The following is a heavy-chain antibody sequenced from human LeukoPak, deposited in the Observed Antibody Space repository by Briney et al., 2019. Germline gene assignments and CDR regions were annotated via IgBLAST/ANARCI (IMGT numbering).Heavy chain of an antibody. D-gene: IGHD2-2*01. CDR3: AGLPATDYYYYYGMDV. CDR1: GGSISSHY. Sequence: PSETLSLTCTVSGGSISSHYWSWIRQPPGKGLEWIGYIYYSGSTNYNPSLKSRVTISVDTSKNQFSLKLSSVTAADTAVYYCAGLPATDYYYYYGMDVWDQGTTVTVSS. J-gene: IGHJ6*02. CDR2: IYYSGST. V-gene: IGHV4-59*08.